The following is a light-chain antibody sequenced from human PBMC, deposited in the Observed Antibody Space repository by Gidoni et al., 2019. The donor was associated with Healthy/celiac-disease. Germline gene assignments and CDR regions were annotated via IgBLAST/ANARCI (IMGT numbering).Light chain of an antibody. CDR1: QSISSW. J-gene: IGKJ2*01. V-gene: IGKV1-5*03. Sequence: IQMTQSPSTLSASVEDRVTITCRASQSISSWLAWYQQKPGKAPKLLIYKASSLESGVPSRFSGSGSGTEFTLTISSLQPDDFATYYCQQYNSYPYTFGQGTKLEIK. CDR3: QQYNSYPYT. CDR2: KAS.